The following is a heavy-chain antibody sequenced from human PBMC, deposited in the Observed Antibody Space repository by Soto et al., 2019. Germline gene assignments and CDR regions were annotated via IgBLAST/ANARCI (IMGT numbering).Heavy chain of an antibody. CDR1: GDSFSSNSAA. D-gene: IGHD6-19*01. Sequence: SQTLSLTCAISGDSFSSNSAAWNWIRQSPSRGLEWLGRTYYRSKWYNDYAVSVKSRITINPDTSKNQFSLQLNSVTPEDTGVYFCARDVGSGWYPVGAFDIWGQGTMVTVSS. V-gene: IGHV6-1*01. CDR3: ARDVGSGWYPVGAFDI. CDR2: TYYRSKWYN. J-gene: IGHJ3*02.